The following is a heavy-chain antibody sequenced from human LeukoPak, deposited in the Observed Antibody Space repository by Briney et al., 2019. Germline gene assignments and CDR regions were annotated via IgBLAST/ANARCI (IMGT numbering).Heavy chain of an antibody. D-gene: IGHD2-2*01. J-gene: IGHJ6*02. CDR2: INPNSGGT. CDR3: ARQGITWDIVVVPAAKGVDGMDV. Sequence: ASVKVSCKASGYTFTGYYMHWVRQAPGQGLERMGWINPNSGGTNYAQEFQGRVTMTGDTSISTAYMELSRLRFDDTAVYYCARQGITWDIVVVPAAKGVDGMDVWGQGTTVTVSS. CDR1: GYTFTGYY. V-gene: IGHV1-2*02.